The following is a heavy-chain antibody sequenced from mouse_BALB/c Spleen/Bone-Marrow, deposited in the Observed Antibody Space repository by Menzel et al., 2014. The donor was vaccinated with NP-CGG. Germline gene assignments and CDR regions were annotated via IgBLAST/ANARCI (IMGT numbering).Heavy chain of an antibody. CDR1: GFTFSSYA. CDR2: ISSGGSYT. V-gene: IGHV5-9-3*01. D-gene: IGHD2-14*01. CDR3: ARQREVRPYYYAMDY. J-gene: IGHJ4*01. Sequence: EVNLEESGGGLVKPGGSLKLSCAASGFTFSSYAMSWVRQTPEKRLEWVATISSGGSYTYYPDSVKGRFTISRDNAKNTLYLQMSSLRSEDTAMYYCARQREVRPYYYAMDYWGQGTSVTVSS.